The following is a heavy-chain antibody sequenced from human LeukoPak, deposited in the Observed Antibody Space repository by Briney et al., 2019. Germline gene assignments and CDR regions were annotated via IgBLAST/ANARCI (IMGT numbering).Heavy chain of an antibody. CDR1: GGSISSGGFY. CDR2: ISYSGKT. D-gene: IGHD1-26*01. Sequence: SETLSLTCSVSGGSISSGGFYWSWIRRHPGKGLEWIGHISYSGKTYYNPSLKSRVSISVDTSKNQFSLKLSSVTAADTAMYYCARDQVGTISFDCRGQGTLVTVSS. V-gene: IGHV4-31*03. J-gene: IGHJ4*02. CDR3: ARDQVGTISFDC.